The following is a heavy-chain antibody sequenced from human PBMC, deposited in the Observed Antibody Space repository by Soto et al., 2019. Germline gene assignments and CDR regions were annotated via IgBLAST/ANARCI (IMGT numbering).Heavy chain of an antibody. J-gene: IGHJ4*01. Sequence: QTLSLTSVITGDSVSSNSAGCSLVRQSPSRGLEWLGRTYYRSKWYYEYAVSVRGRITINPDTSKNQYSLQLNSVTPEDTAVYFCARGEQYSGRIFDYWGQGTLVTVSS. CDR1: GDSVSSNSAG. CDR2: TYYRSKWYY. CDR3: ARGEQYSGRIFDY. V-gene: IGHV6-1*01. D-gene: IGHD1-26*01.